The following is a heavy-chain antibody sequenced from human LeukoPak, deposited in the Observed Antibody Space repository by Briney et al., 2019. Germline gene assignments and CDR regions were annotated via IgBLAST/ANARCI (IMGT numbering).Heavy chain of an antibody. Sequence: ASVTVSCKASGFTFSNSAVQWVRQARGQRLEWIGWIVAGSGNTNYAQKFQARVTIIRDMSTSTAYMELSSLRSEDTAVYYCAADRNCNSGNCHPLLFDYWGQGTLVTVS. CDR2: IVAGSGNT. J-gene: IGHJ4*02. CDR3: AADRNCNSGNCHPLLFDY. V-gene: IGHV1-58*01. CDR1: GFTFSNSA. D-gene: IGHD2-15*01.